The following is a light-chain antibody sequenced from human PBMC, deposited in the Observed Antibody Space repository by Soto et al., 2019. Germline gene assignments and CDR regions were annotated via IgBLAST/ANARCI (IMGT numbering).Light chain of an antibody. CDR2: DVS. V-gene: IGLV2-14*03. Sequence: QSALTQPASVSGSPGQSITISCSGTNSDVGGSNYVSWYQQHPGEAPTLMIYDVSYRPSGVSNRFSGSKSGNTASLTISGLQAKDEADYFCSSYTNSSPGVVFGGGTKVTVL. CDR3: SSYTNSSPGVV. J-gene: IGLJ2*01. CDR1: NSDVGGSNY.